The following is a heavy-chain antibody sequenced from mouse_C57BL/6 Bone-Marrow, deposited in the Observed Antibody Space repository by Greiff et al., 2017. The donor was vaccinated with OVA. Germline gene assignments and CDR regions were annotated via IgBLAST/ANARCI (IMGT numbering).Heavy chain of an antibody. J-gene: IGHJ1*03. D-gene: IGHD1-1*01. Sequence: EVQRVESGGGLVKPGGSLKLSCAASGFTFSSYAMSWVRQTPEKRLEWVATISDGGRYTYYPDNVKGRFTISRDNAKNNLYLQRSHLKSEDTAMYYCARVTTVVAGYVDVWGTGTTVTVSS. CDR1: GFTFSSYA. CDR3: ARVTTVVAGYVDV. CDR2: ISDGGRYT. V-gene: IGHV5-4*01.